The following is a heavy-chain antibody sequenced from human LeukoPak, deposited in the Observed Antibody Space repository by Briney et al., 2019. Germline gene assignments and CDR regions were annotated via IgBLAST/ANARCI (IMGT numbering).Heavy chain of an antibody. J-gene: IGHJ4*02. CDR2: ISSFGTYK. CDR3: AKGKDSVAGATNDY. CDR1: GVTFSSYS. D-gene: IGHD6-19*01. Sequence: GGSLRLSCAVSGVTFSSYSMSWVRQDPGEGVEWGSSISSFGTYKYYSDSVKGRITISRDNAKNSLYLQMNSLRAEDTAVYYCAKGKDSVAGATNDYWGQGTLVAVSS. V-gene: IGHV3-21*01.